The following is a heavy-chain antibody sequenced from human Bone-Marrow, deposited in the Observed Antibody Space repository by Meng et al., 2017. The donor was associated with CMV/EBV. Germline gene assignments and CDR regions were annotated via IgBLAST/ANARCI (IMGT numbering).Heavy chain of an antibody. CDR3: AKGPNSGWAYYYYEMDV. D-gene: IGHD6-19*01. CDR1: GHTFGSYA. Sequence: GESQKISCVAAGHTFGSYALNWVRQAPGKGLEWVSAISGSGGSTFYAGSVKGRFTISRDNSNNTLYLQMNSLRAEDTAVYYCAKGPNSGWAYYYYEMDVWGQGTTVTVSS. J-gene: IGHJ6*02. CDR2: ISGSGGST. V-gene: IGHV3-23*01.